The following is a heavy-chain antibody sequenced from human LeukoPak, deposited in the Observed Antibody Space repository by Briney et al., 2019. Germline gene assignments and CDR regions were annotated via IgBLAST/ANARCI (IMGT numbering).Heavy chain of an antibody. Sequence: GGSLRLSCAASGFTLSNYWMGWVRQVPRKGLEWVASINRDGGEKHYVDSVEGRFTISRDNAKNSLYLQMNSLKAEDTAVYFCTRNEIWGQGTLVTVSA. J-gene: IGHJ4*02. V-gene: IGHV3-7*01. CDR1: GFTLSNYW. CDR2: INRDGGEK. CDR3: TRNEI.